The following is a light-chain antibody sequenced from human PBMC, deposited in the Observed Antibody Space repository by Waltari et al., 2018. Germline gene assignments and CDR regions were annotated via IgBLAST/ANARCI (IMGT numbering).Light chain of an antibody. CDR2: WAS. J-gene: IGKJ2*01. CDR3: QQYYGPPYN. V-gene: IGKV4-1*01. CDR1: HRVLDYFNNKDS. Sequence: DIMMTHSPDVLAVSLGERASIKCKSSHRVLDYFNNKDSLAWYQQKAGQPPRLLIHWASTRETGVPDRFSGSGSGTDFTLTISSLQAEDAALYYCQQYYGPPYNFGQGTRLEIK.